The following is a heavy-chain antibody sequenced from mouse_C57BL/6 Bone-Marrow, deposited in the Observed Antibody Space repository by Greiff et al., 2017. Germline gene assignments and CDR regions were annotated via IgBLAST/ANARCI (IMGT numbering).Heavy chain of an antibody. V-gene: IGHV1-64*01. CDR2: IHPNSGST. Sequence: VKLQQPGAELVKPGASVKLSCKASGYTFTSYWMHWVKQRPGQGLEWIGMIHPNSGSTNYNEKFKSKATLTVDKSSSTAYMQLSSLTSEDSAVYYCARKRKITTVVFDYWGQGTTHTVSS. J-gene: IGHJ2*01. CDR1: GYTFTSYW. D-gene: IGHD1-1*01. CDR3: ARKRKITTVVFDY.